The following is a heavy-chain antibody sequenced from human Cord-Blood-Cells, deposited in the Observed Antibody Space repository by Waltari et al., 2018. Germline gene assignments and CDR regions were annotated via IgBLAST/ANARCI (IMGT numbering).Heavy chain of an antibody. Sequence: QITLKESGPTLVKPTQTLTLTCAFSGFALSPSGAGVGWIRQPPGKALEWLARIYWDDDKRYSPSLKSRLTIPKDTSKNQVGLTMTNMDAVDTDRDYCARSLGVGGGNWFDPWGQGTLVTVSS. D-gene: IGHD3-3*01. J-gene: IGHJ5*02. CDR2: IYWDDDK. V-gene: IGHV2-5*02. CDR3: ARSLGVGGGNWFDP. CDR1: GFALSPSGAG.